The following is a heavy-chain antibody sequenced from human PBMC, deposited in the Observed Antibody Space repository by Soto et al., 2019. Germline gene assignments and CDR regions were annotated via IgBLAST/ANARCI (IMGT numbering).Heavy chain of an antibody. J-gene: IGHJ6*02. CDR3: ARELLGGRYSMDV. Sequence: EVQLVESGGGLVQPGGSLRLSCAASGFTFSNYDMHWVRQDTGKGLEWVSGITTAGDTYYPGSVKGRFTITREKAKNSLYLQMNSLRAGDTAVYYCARELLGGRYSMDVWGQGHTVTVSS. CDR1: GFTFSNYD. CDR2: ITTAGDT. V-gene: IGHV3-13*01. D-gene: IGHD2-21*01.